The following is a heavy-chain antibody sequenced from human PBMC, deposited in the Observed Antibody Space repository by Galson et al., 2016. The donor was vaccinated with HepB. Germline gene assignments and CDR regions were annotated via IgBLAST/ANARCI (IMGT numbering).Heavy chain of an antibody. D-gene: IGHD3-22*01. CDR1: GFTFTTYE. Sequence: SLRLSCAASGFTFTTYEMNWVRQAPGKGLEWVSYISSSGIAKYYADSVKGRFTISRDNAQNSLYLQMRGLRTEDTAVYYCQRYADGSGSSDSFDIWGQGTMVTVSS. CDR3: QRYADGSGSSDSFDI. V-gene: IGHV3-48*03. J-gene: IGHJ3*02. CDR2: ISSSGIAK.